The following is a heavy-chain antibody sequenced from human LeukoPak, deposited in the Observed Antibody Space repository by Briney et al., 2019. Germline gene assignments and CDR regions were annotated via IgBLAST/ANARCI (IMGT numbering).Heavy chain of an antibody. CDR2: IYYSGST. CDR3: ARDRNGWYYFDY. Sequence: SETLSLTCTVSGGSISSHYWSWIRQPPGKGLEWIGYIYYSGSTNYNPSLKSRVTISVDTSKNQFSLKLSSVTAADTAVYYCARDRNGWYYFDYWGQGTLVTVS. J-gene: IGHJ4*02. V-gene: IGHV4-59*11. D-gene: IGHD6-19*01. CDR1: GGSISSHY.